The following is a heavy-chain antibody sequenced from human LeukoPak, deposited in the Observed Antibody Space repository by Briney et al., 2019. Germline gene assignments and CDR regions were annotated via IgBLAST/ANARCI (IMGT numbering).Heavy chain of an antibody. CDR1: GFTFSSYA. V-gene: IGHV3-23*01. Sequence: GGSLRLSCAASGFTFSSYAMSWVRQAPGKGLEWVSAISGSGGSTYYADSVKGRFTISRDNSKDTLYLQMNSLRAEDTAVYYCAKDRLVAATAGSRIWFDPWGQGTLVTVSS. CDR2: ISGSGGST. D-gene: IGHD2-15*01. CDR3: AKDRLVAATAGSRIWFDP. J-gene: IGHJ5*02.